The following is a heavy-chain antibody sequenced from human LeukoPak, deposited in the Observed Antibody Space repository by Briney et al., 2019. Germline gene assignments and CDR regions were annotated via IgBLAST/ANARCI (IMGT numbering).Heavy chain of an antibody. CDR2: ISAYNGNT. CDR1: GYTFTSYG. J-gene: IGHJ1*01. CDR3: ARDTPIDIRIAVAGNLGYFQH. V-gene: IGHV1-18*04. D-gene: IGHD6-19*01. Sequence: GASVKVSCKASGYTFTSYGISWVRQAPGQGLEWMGWISAYNGNTNYAQKLQGRVTMTTDTSTSTAYMELRSLRSDDTAVYYCARDTPIDIRIAVAGNLGYFQHWGQGTLVTVSS.